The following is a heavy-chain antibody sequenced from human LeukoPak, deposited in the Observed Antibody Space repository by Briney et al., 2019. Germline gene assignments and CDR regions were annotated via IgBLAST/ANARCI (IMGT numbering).Heavy chain of an antibody. Sequence: ASVKVSCKASGYTFTSYGISWVRQAPGQGLEWMGWISAYNGNTNYAQKLQGRVTITWDTSASTVHMELSSLRSEDTAVYYCARNLVGKTDFDYWGQGTLVTVSS. V-gene: IGHV1-18*01. D-gene: IGHD6-19*01. J-gene: IGHJ4*02. CDR3: ARNLVGKTDFDY. CDR2: ISAYNGNT. CDR1: GYTFTSYG.